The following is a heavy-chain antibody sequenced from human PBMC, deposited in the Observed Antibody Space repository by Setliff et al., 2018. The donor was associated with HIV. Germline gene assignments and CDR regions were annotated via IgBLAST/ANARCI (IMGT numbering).Heavy chain of an antibody. CDR2: IYRSGSTY. CDR3: ARSVPRYCSGGSCYPPLFDY. Sequence: SETLSLTCTVSGGSISSYSYFWGWVRQPPGKGLEWIGNIYRSGSTYYYNPSLKSRVTMSVDTSKNQFSMKLSSVTAADTAVYYCARSVPRYCSGGSCYPPLFDYWGQGTLVTVSS. J-gene: IGHJ4*02. CDR1: GGSISSYSYF. V-gene: IGHV4-39*01. D-gene: IGHD2-15*01.